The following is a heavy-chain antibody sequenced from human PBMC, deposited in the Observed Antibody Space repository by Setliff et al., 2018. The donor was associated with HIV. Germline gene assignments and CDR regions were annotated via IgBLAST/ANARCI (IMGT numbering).Heavy chain of an antibody. CDR1: GYTFTSYA. V-gene: IGHV1-3*01. CDR2: ITVGDGNT. D-gene: IGHD2-21*01. CDR3: ARDPVSDNSATPYYFDY. Sequence: EASVKVSCKASGYTFTSYAIHWVRQAPGQRLEWMGWITVGDGNTKYSQKFQGRVTITRDETTSTAYMELSSLRSEDTAVYFCARDPVSDNSATPYYFDYWGQGTLVTVSS. J-gene: IGHJ4*02.